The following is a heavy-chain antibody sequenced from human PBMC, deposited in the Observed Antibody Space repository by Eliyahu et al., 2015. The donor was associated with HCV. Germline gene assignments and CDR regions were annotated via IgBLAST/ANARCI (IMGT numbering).Heavy chain of an antibody. V-gene: IGHV3-7*04. J-gene: IGHJ6*02. Sequence: RQAPGKGLEWVANIKEDGSEKYYVDSVKGRFTISRDNAKNSLYLQMNSLRAEDTAVYYCARDERYQLLFGYYGMDVWGQGITVTVSS. CDR3: ARDERYQLLFGYYGMDV. CDR2: IKEDGSEK. D-gene: IGHD2-2*01.